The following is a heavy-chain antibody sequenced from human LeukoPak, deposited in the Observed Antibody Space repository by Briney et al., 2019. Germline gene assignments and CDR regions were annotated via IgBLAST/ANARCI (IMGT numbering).Heavy chain of an antibody. CDR3: ARVEQQLVISY. CDR2: ITGDGRST. J-gene: IGHJ4*02. D-gene: IGHD6-13*01. CDR1: GFTFDDYA. V-gene: IGHV3-43*02. Sequence: GGSLRLSCAASGFTFDDYAVHWVRQAPGKGLEWVSHITGDGRSTYYADSVKGRFTISRDNAKNSLYLQMNSLRVEDTAVYFCARVEQQLVISYWGQGTLVTVSS.